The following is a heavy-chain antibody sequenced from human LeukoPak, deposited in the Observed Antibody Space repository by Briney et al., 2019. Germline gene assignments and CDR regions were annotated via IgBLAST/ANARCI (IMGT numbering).Heavy chain of an antibody. Sequence: ESGPTLVNPTQTLTLTCAFSGFSLSISGMCVTWIRQPPGKALEWPARIDWDDDKYYSTTLKTRLTISKDTSKNQVVLTMTNMDPVDTATYYCVRYTSGYYYFEYWGQGILVTVSS. CDR3: VRYTSGYYYFEY. CDR2: IDWDDDK. J-gene: IGHJ4*02. CDR1: GFSLSISGMC. V-gene: IGHV2-70*11. D-gene: IGHD6-19*01.